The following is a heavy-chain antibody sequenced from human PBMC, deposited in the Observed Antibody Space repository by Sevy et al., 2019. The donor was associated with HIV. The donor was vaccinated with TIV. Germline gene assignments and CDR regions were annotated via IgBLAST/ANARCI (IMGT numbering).Heavy chain of an antibody. V-gene: IGHV3-7*03. D-gene: IGHD2-21*02. J-gene: IGHJ4*02. Sequence: GGSLRLSCAASGFTFSNFWMSWVRQAPGKGLEFVANIKQDGSENFYADSVKGRFTISRDNAKNSLFLQMNNFRVEETAVYYCARDHPSTAPFDYWGQGTLVTVSS. CDR2: IKQDGSEN. CDR3: ARDHPSTAPFDY. CDR1: GFTFSNFW.